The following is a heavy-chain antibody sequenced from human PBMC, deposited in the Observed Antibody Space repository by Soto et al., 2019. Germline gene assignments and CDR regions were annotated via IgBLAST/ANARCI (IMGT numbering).Heavy chain of an antibody. CDR1: AFTFSNHW. D-gene: IGHD1-26*01. CDR3: ARTWELINFDF. CDR2: INADGSLT. J-gene: IGHJ4*02. Sequence: GGSLRLSCAASAFTFSNHWFHWVRQAPGKGLVWVSGINADGSLTFYADSVKGRFTISVDRSKNQFSLSLNSVTAADTAVYYCARTWELINFDFWGQGTLVTVSS. V-gene: IGHV3-74*01.